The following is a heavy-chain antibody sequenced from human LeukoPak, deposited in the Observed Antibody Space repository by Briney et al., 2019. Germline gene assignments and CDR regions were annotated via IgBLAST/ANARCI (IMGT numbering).Heavy chain of an antibody. Sequence: QPGGSLRLSCAASGFTFSNYWIHWVRQAPGKGLVCVSRINSDGSSTTYADSVKGRFTISRDNSKNTLYLQMNSLRAEDTAVYYCAKVLSLRHFDWVLYIDHWGQGTLVTVSS. D-gene: IGHD3-9*01. CDR1: GFTFSNYW. J-gene: IGHJ4*02. CDR2: INSDGSST. V-gene: IGHV3-74*01. CDR3: AKVLSLRHFDWVLYIDH.